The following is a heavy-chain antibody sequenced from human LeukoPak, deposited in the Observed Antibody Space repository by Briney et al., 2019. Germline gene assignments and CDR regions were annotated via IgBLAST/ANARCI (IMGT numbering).Heavy chain of an antibody. Sequence: SETLSLTCAVYNGSLSGYYWSWIRQPPGKGLEWIGEINHSGRTDYNPSLKSRVTISGDTSKTQFSLKLSSVTAADTAVYYCARHISGSRRGWYAYWGQGTLVIVSS. CDR2: INHSGRT. J-gene: IGHJ4*02. CDR3: ARHISGSRRGWYAY. CDR1: NGSLSGYY. V-gene: IGHV4-34*01. D-gene: IGHD6-19*01.